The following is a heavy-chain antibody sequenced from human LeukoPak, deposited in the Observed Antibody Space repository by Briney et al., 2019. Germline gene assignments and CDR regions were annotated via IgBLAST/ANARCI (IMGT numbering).Heavy chain of an antibody. V-gene: IGHV3-7*04. Sequence: PGGSLRLSCAASGFTFSTYWMSWVLQAPGKGLEWVANIKEDGSKENYEDSVKGRFTISRDNAKNSLYLQMSSLRAEDTAIYYCARAYSWGQGTRVTVSS. CDR2: IKEDGSKE. CDR1: GFTFSTYW. J-gene: IGHJ5*02. CDR3: ARAYS. D-gene: IGHD2-21*01.